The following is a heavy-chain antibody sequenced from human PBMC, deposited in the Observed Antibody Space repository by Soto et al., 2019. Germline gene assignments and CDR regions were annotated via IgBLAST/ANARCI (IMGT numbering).Heavy chain of an antibody. CDR3: AKSSSGDGDFDY. CDR2: ISYDGSNK. Sequence: QVQLVESGGGVVQPGRSLRLSCAASGFTFSSYGMHWVRQAPGKGLEWVAVISYDGSNKYYADSVKGRFTISRDNSKNTLYLQMNSLRAEETAVYYCAKSSSGDGDFDYWGQGTLVTVSS. CDR1: GFTFSSYG. V-gene: IGHV3-30*18. J-gene: IGHJ4*02. D-gene: IGHD7-27*01.